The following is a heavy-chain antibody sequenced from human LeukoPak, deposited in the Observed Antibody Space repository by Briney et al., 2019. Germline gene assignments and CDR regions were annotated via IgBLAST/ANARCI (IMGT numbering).Heavy chain of an antibody. J-gene: IGHJ4*02. CDR3: TSLASDY. CDR2: IRSKANSYAT. CDR1: GFTFSDYY. V-gene: IGHV3-73*01. Sequence: GGSLRLSCAASGFTFSDYYMSWIRQAPGKGLEWVGRIRSKANSYATAYAASVKGRFTISRDDSKNTAYLQMNSLKTEDTAVYYCTSLASDYWGQGTLVTVSS.